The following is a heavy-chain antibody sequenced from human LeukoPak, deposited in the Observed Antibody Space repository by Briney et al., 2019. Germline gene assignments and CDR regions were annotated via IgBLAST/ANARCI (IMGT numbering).Heavy chain of an antibody. CDR2: ISSNGGST. Sequence: GGSLRLSCSASGFTFSRYAMHWVRQAPGKGLEYVSAISSNGGSTYYADSVKGRFTISRDNSKNTLYLQMSSLRAEDTAVYYCARDHYVDAFDIWGQGTMVTVSS. J-gene: IGHJ3*02. CDR1: GFTFSRYA. CDR3: ARDHYVDAFDI. D-gene: IGHD3-16*01. V-gene: IGHV3-64D*06.